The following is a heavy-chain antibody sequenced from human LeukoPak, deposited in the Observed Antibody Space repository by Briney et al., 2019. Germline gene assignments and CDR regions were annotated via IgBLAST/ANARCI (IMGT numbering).Heavy chain of an antibody. Sequence: PGGSLRLSCAASGFTFSSYAMSWVRQAPGKGLERVSAISGSGGSTYYADSVKGRFTISRDNSKNTLYLQKNSLRAEDTAVYYCAKDLTAYCGGDCYSDDAFDIWGQGTMVTVSS. J-gene: IGHJ3*02. CDR3: AKDLTAYCGGDCYSDDAFDI. D-gene: IGHD2-21*02. CDR2: ISGSGGST. V-gene: IGHV3-23*01. CDR1: GFTFSSYA.